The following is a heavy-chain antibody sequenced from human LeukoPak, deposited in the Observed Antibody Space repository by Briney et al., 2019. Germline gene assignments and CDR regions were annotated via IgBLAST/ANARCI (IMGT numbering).Heavy chain of an antibody. CDR2: IYYSGST. CDR1: GVSISNYY. J-gene: IGHJ5*02. CDR3: ARRECTGKDSPCDS. Sequence: PSETLSLTCTVSGVSISNYYRSWIRQTPGKGLEWIGDIYYSGSTNYNASLKSRVTISVDTSKNQFSLKMTSVTPADTAVYYCARRECTGKDSPCDSWGEGTLVTVSS. D-gene: IGHD2-8*02. V-gene: IGHV4-59*01.